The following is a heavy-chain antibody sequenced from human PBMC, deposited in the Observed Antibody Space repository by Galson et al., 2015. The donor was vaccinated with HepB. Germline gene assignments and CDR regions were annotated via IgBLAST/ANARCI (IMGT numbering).Heavy chain of an antibody. CDR3: ASHKYSSNFDY. CDR2: ISSSSSTI. CDR1: GFTFSSYS. Sequence: SLRLSCAASGFTFSSYSMNWVRQAPGKGLEWVSYISSSSSTIYYADSVKGRFTISRDNAKNSLYLQMNSLRAEDTAVYYCASHKYSSNFDYWGQGTLVTVSS. V-gene: IGHV3-48*04. J-gene: IGHJ4*02. D-gene: IGHD6-19*01.